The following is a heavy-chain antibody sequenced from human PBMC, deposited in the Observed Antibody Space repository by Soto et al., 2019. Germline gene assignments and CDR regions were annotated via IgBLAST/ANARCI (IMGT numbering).Heavy chain of an antibody. J-gene: IGHJ2*01. CDR3: AQTLGLAVAGPGRFDL. Sequence: QVQLVQSGAEVKKYGSSVKVSCKASGGTFSRYAISWVRQAPGQGLEWMGGITPMFGTANYAQRFQGRATITADESPSTAYMQLSSLRSDDTAVYYCAQTLGLAVAGPGRFDLWGRGTLVTVSS. CDR2: ITPMFGTA. V-gene: IGHV1-69*12. D-gene: IGHD6-19*01. CDR1: GGTFSRYA.